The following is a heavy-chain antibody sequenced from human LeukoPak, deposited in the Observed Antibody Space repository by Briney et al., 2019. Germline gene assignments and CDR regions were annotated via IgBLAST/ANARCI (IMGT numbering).Heavy chain of an antibody. Sequence: PSDTLSLTCTVSGGSISSYYWSWIRQPPGKGLEWIGYIYYSGSTNYNPSLKSRVTISVDTSKNQFSLKLSSVTAADTAVYYCARRGPGGRAFDIWGQGTMVPVSS. CDR1: GGSISSYY. D-gene: IGHD3-10*01. CDR2: IYYSGST. J-gene: IGHJ3*02. CDR3: ARRGPGGRAFDI. V-gene: IGHV4-59*07.